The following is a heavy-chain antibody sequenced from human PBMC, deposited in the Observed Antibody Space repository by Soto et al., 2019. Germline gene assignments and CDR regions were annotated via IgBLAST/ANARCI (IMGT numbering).Heavy chain of an antibody. J-gene: IGHJ4*02. V-gene: IGHV3-11*01. CDR2: NSNGGATI. D-gene: IGHD2-15*01. CDR1: GFTLNDFY. CDR3: ARDYSHSGFDY. Sequence: PGGSLRLSCAASGFTLNDFYMSWFRQAPGKGLEWLAYNSNGGATIYYVDSVKGRFTISRDNAKNSLYLQMDNLRAEDTAVYYCARDYSHSGFDYWDQGTLVTVSS.